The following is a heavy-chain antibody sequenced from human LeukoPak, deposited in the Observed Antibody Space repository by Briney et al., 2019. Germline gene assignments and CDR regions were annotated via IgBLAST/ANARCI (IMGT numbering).Heavy chain of an antibody. Sequence: SETLSLTCAVYGGSFSGYYWSWIRQPPGKGLEWIREINHSGSTNYNPSLKSRVTISVDTSKNQFSLKLSSVTAADTAVYYCARARRRYCSSTSCPRDYYYYMDVWGKGTTVTVSS. J-gene: IGHJ6*03. CDR2: INHSGST. CDR1: GGSFSGYY. CDR3: ARARRRYCSSTSCPRDYYYYMDV. D-gene: IGHD2-2*01. V-gene: IGHV4-34*01.